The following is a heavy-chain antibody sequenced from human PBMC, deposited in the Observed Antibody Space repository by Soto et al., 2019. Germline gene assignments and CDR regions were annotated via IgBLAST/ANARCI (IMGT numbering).Heavy chain of an antibody. CDR2: INPTYGTE. J-gene: IGHJ4*02. CDR1: GGTFSSYT. V-gene: IGHV1-69*12. CDR3: AKEEGLAAPALL. D-gene: IGHD6-13*01. Sequence: QVQLVQSGAEVKKPGSSVRVSCRASGGTFSSYTISWVRQAPGLGLEWMGGINPTYGTEIYAQKLQGRVTITADESKTTSYMVLSSLRSEDTAVYYCAKEEGLAAPALLWGQGTLVTVSS.